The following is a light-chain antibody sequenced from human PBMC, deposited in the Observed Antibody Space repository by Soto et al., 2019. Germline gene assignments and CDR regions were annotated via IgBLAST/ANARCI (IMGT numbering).Light chain of an antibody. Sequence: EIVLTQSQSTLSLSPGGRATLSCRASQGIGDTLAWYQQKPGQAPRLLXYGASTRATGIPARFSGSGCGTEFTLTISSLEPEDAAVYYCQQRSNWPPITFGQGTRLEIK. CDR1: QGIGDT. CDR3: QQRSNWPPIT. CDR2: GAS. V-gene: IGKV3-11*01. J-gene: IGKJ5*01.